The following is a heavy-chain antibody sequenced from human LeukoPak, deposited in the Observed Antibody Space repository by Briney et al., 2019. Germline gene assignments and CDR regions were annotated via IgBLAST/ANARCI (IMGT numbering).Heavy chain of an antibody. CDR3: AIEQGGNQEY. Sequence: GGSLRLSCAASGLTFSSHWTHWVRQAPGKGRVWVLRNTHDASTTTYADHVRGRFTISRDNDKKLLYLQVNSLRAEDTGVYYCAIEQGGNQEYWGQGTLLTVSS. CDR2: NTHDASTT. CDR1: GLTFSSHW. D-gene: IGHD1-14*01. J-gene: IGHJ4*02. V-gene: IGHV3-74*01.